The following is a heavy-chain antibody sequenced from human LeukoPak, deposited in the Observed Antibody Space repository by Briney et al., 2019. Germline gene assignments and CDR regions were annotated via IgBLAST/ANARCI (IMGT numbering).Heavy chain of an antibody. J-gene: IGHJ4*02. D-gene: IGHD1-1*01. CDR3: ARFRRPTGTTIPLYSDY. Sequence: GESLKISCKGSGYSFTSYWTAWVRQMPGKGLEWMGIIYPGDSDTRYSPSFQGQVTISADQSISTAYLQWSSLKASDTAMYYCARFRRPTGTTIPLYSDYWGQGTLVTVSS. CDR1: GYSFTSYW. CDR2: IYPGDSDT. V-gene: IGHV5-51*01.